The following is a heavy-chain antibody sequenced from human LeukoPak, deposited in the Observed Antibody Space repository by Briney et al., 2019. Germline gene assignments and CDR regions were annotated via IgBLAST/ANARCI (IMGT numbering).Heavy chain of an antibody. Sequence: GGSLTLSCAASGFTVSSNYMSWVRQAPGKGLEWVSIIYGGGSTYFADSVKGRFTISRDNSKNTLYLQMNSLRAEDTALYYCARVPVASWIQLDSWGQGTLVTVSS. CDR1: GFTVSSNY. V-gene: IGHV3-53*01. D-gene: IGHD6-13*01. CDR3: ARVPVASWIQLDS. J-gene: IGHJ4*02. CDR2: IYGGGST.